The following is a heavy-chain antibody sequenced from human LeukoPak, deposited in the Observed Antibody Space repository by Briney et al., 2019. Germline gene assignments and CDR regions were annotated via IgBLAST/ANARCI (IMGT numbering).Heavy chain of an antibody. J-gene: IGHJ4*02. D-gene: IGHD2-15*01. V-gene: IGHV3-23*01. Sequence: GGSLRLSCAASGFTFTSYAMSWVRQTPGKGLEWVSTFSGSVDTTYYADSVKGRFTISGDNSKNTLDLQMNSLGAEDTAVYYCAKATLPTCGGARCYYFDNWGQGTLVTVSS. CDR3: AKATLPTCGGARCYYFDN. CDR2: FSGSVDTT. CDR1: GFTFTSYA.